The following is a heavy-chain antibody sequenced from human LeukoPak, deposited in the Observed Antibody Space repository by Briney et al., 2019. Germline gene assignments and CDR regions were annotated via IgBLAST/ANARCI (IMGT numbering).Heavy chain of an antibody. CDR2: ISGSGGST. J-gene: IGHJ4*02. CDR3: AKDKGDSGSYSGYFDY. CDR1: GFTFSSYG. D-gene: IGHD1-26*01. V-gene: IGHV3-23*01. Sequence: GGSLRLSCAASGFTFSSYGMHWVRQAPGKGLEWVSAISGSGGSTYYADSVKGRFTISRDNSKNTLYLQMDSLRAEDTAVYYCAKDKGDSGSYSGYFDYWGQGTLVTVSS.